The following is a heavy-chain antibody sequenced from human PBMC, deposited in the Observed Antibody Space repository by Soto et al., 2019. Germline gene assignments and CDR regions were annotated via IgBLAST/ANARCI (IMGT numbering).Heavy chain of an antibody. V-gene: IGHV1-46*01. CDR1: GYTFTTYY. Sequence: QVQLVQSGAEVKKPGASVKVSCKAAGYTFTTYYMHWLRQAPGQGLEWMGVINPSGGSTSYAQKVQGRVTVTRDTSTSTLYMELSSLRSEDTAVYYCAREGDGYNLGPSVDFDYWGQGTLVTVSS. D-gene: IGHD5-12*01. CDR3: AREGDGYNLGPSVDFDY. J-gene: IGHJ4*02. CDR2: INPSGGST.